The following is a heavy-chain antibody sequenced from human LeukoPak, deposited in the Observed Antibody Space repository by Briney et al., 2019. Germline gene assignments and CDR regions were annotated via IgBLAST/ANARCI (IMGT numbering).Heavy chain of an antibody. CDR2: INPGDSDT. V-gene: IGHV5-51*01. D-gene: IGHD1-26*01. CDR1: KYRFTSHW. Sequence: GESLKISCKGSKYRFTSHWIGWVRQMPGKGLEWMGFINPGDSDTRYSPPFQGQVTISADKSISTAYLQWSSLKASDTAMYYCARLPDSGSYFGAWAYYFDYWGQGTLVTVSS. CDR3: ARLPDSGSYFGAWAYYFDY. J-gene: IGHJ4*02.